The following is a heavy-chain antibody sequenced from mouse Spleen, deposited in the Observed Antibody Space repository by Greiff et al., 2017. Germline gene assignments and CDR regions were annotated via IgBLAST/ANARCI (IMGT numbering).Heavy chain of an antibody. CDR3: ARRGYDYAMDY. V-gene: IGHV5-12*02. J-gene: IGHJ4*01. CDR2: ISNGGGST. D-gene: IGHD3-1*01. Sequence: EVHLVESGGGLVQPGGSLKLSCATSGFTFSDYYMYWVRQTPEKRLEWVAYISNGGGSTYYPDTVKGRFTISRDNAKNTLDLQMSRLKSEDTAMYYCARRGYDYAMDYWGQGTSVTVSS. CDR1: GFTFSDYY.